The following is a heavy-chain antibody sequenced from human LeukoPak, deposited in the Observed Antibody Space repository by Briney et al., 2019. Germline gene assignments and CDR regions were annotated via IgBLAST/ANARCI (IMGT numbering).Heavy chain of an antibody. CDR3: ATTGDREIDY. CDR1: GYTLTELS. V-gene: IGHV1-24*01. J-gene: IGHJ4*02. D-gene: IGHD7-27*01. Sequence: VKVSCXXSGYTLTELSMHWVRQAPGKGLEWMGGFDPEDGETIYAQKFQGRVTMTEDTSTDTAYMELGSLRSEDTAVYYCATTGDREIDYWGQGTLVTVSS. CDR2: FDPEDGET.